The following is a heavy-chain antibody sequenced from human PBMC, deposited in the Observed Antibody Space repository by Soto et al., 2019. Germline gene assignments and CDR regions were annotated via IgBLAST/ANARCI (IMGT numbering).Heavy chain of an antibody. Sequence: TLSLTCAISGDSVSSTSAAWSWIRQSPSRGLEWLGRTYYRSKWYSDYAVSVKSRITINPDTSKNQFSLQLNSVTPEDTAVYYCARGSYYSGWVWGQGTLVTVSS. D-gene: IGHD6-19*01. CDR1: GDSVSSTSAA. V-gene: IGHV6-1*01. J-gene: IGHJ4*02. CDR2: TYYRSKWYS. CDR3: ARGSYYSGWV.